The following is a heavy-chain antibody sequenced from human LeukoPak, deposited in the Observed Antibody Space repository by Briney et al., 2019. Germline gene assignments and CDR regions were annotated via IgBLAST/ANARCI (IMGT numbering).Heavy chain of an antibody. CDR2: ISGGGGST. Sequence: PGGSLRLSCAASGFTFSSYAMSWVRQAPEKGLEWVSAISGGGGSTYYADSVKGRFTISRDNSKSTLYLQMNSLRAEDTAVYYCASTFYGDSPPYWGQGTLVTVSS. J-gene: IGHJ4*02. V-gene: IGHV3-23*01. CDR1: GFTFSSYA. CDR3: ASTFYGDSPPY. D-gene: IGHD4-17*01.